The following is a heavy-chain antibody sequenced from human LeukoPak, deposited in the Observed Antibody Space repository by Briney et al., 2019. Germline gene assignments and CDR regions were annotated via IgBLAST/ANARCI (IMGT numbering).Heavy chain of an antibody. CDR2: IIPILGMA. J-gene: IGHJ4*02. CDR3: ASPRYCGGDCYSFDY. Sequence: SVKVSCKASGGTFSSYAISWVRQAPGQGLEWMGRIIPILGMANYTQKFQGRVTITANKSTSTAYMELSSLRSEDTAVYYCASPRYCGGDCYSFDYWGQGTLVTVSS. D-gene: IGHD2-21*02. V-gene: IGHV1-69*04. CDR1: GGTFSSYA.